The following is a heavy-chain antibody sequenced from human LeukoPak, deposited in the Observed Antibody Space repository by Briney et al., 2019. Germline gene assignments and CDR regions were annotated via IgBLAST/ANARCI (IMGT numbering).Heavy chain of an antibody. Sequence: GGSLRLSCVASGFTVSSNYMSWVRQAPGKGLEWVSTITGSGGDTYYADSVKGRFTISRDNSKNTLYLQMNSLRAEDTAIYYCAKDPYVGGGYHFDSWGQGSLVTVSS. CDR1: GFTVSSNY. CDR2: ITGSGGDT. V-gene: IGHV3-23*01. D-gene: IGHD3-22*01. J-gene: IGHJ4*02. CDR3: AKDPYVGGGYHFDS.